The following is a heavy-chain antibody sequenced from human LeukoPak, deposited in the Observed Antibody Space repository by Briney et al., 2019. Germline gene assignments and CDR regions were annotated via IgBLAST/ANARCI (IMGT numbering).Heavy chain of an antibody. CDR1: GFTFTSSA. CDR2: IVVGSGNT. CDR3: AAAGASSSSFFPHY. Sequence: ASVKVSCKASGFTFTSSAVQWVRQARGQRLEWIGWIVVGSGNTNYAQKFQERVTITSDMSTSTAYMELSSLRSEDTAVYYCAAAGASSSSFFPHYWGQGTLVTVSS. J-gene: IGHJ4*02. D-gene: IGHD6-6*01. V-gene: IGHV1-58*01.